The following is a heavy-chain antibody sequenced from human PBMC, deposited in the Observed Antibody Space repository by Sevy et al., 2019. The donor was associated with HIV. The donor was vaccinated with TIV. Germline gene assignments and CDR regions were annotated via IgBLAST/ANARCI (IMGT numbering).Heavy chain of an antibody. CDR2: INHSGST. Sequence: SETLSLTCAVYGGSFSGYYWSWIRQPPGKGLEWIGEINHSGSTNYNSSLKSRVNISVDTSKNQFSLKLSSVTAADTGVYYCARASLTRRDGYKLGNYFDYWGQGTLVTVSS. D-gene: IGHD5-18*01. CDR1: GGSFSGYY. J-gene: IGHJ4*02. CDR3: ARASLTRRDGYKLGNYFDY. V-gene: IGHV4-34*01.